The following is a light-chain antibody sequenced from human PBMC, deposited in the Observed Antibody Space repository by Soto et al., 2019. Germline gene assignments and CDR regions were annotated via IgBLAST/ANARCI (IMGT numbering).Light chain of an antibody. J-gene: IGKJ3*01. CDR2: VVS. V-gene: IGKV1-39*01. CDR1: QNIDNK. Sequence: DIQMTQAPPSLSASVGDRVTITCRASQNIDNKLNWYQQKPGKAPKLLIYVVSHLQGGVPSRFSVSGSGTDFTLAISSLQPEDFATYYCQQRYSTPFTFGPGTKVDGK. CDR3: QQRYSTPFT.